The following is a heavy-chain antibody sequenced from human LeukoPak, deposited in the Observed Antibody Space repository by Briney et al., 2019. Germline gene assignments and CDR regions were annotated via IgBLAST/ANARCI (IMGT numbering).Heavy chain of an antibody. CDR2: IKQDGSEK. V-gene: IGHV3-7*01. CDR1: GFTFTNYW. CDR3: ARAVGQVVRGVTYNWFDP. J-gene: IGHJ5*02. D-gene: IGHD3-10*01. Sequence: PGESLRLSCAASGFTFTNYWMTWVRQAPGKGLEWVANIKQDGSEKYYVDSVKGRFTISRDNAKNSLYLQMNSLRAEDTAVYYCARAVGQVVRGVTYNWFDPWGQGTLVTVSS.